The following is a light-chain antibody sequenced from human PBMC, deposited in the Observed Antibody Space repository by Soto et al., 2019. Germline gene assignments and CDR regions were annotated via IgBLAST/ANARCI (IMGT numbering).Light chain of an antibody. J-gene: IGKJ2*01. V-gene: IGKV1-39*01. CDR1: QSISTY. Sequence: DIQMTQSPSSLSASVGDRVTITCRTSQSISTYLNWYQQKPGKAPKLLIYAASNLQSGVPSRFSGSGSGTDSTLTISNLQPEDFATYYCQQKDTFGQGTKLEIK. CDR2: AAS. CDR3: QQKDT.